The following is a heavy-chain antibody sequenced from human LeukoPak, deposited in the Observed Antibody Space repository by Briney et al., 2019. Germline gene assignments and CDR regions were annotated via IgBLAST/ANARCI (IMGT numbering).Heavy chain of an antibody. CDR3: ANALAAAGTTTRAYFDY. Sequence: GGSLRLSCAASGFTFSSYGMHWVRQAPGKGLEWVAVISYDGNNKYYADSVKGRFTISRDNSKNTLYLQMNSLRAEDTAVYYCANALAAAGTTTRAYFDYWGQGTLVTVSS. J-gene: IGHJ4*02. CDR2: ISYDGNNK. V-gene: IGHV3-30*18. D-gene: IGHD6-13*01. CDR1: GFTFSSYG.